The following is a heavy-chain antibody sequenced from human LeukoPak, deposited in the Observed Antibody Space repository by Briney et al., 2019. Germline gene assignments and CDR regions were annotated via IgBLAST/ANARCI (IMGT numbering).Heavy chain of an antibody. CDR1: GGSISSGGYY. J-gene: IGHJ3*02. CDR3: ARDSTSAPYAFDI. D-gene: IGHD3-3*02. V-gene: IGHV4-31*11. CDR2: IYYSGST. Sequence: SQTLSLTCAVSGGSISSGGYYWSWIRQHPGKGLEWIGYIYYSGSTYYNPSLKSRVTISVDTSKNQFSLKLSSVTAADTAVYYCARDSTSAPYAFDIWGQGTMVTVSS.